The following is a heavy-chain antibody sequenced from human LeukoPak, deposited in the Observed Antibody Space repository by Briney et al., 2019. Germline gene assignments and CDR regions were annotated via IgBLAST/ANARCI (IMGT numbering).Heavy chain of an antibody. CDR1: GFTFSNYA. J-gene: IGHJ4*02. V-gene: IGHV3-23*01. CDR3: AKNERSIGAAGFLAGYFDY. Sequence: GGSLRLSCAASGFTFSNYAMSWVRQAPGKGLEWVSVINGSGGGTSYSDSVKGRFTISRDNSKNTLYLQMNSLRAEEKAVYYCAKNERSIGAAGFLAGYFDYWGQGTLVTVSS. D-gene: IGHD6-13*01. CDR2: INGSGGGT.